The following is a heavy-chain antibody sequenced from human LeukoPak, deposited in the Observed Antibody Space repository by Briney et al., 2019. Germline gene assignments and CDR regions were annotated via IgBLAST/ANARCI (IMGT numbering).Heavy chain of an antibody. V-gene: IGHV3-23*01. CDR2: ISGSGGST. Sequence: PGGSLRLSCAASGFTFSNYAMNWVRQAPGKGLEWVSAISGSGGSTNYAESVKGRFTISRDNSMTTLYLQMNSLRAEDTAVYSCAKDIVVEVAGHYFDYWGQGTLVTVSS. CDR3: AKDIVVEVAGHYFDY. D-gene: IGHD2-15*01. J-gene: IGHJ4*02. CDR1: GFTFSNYA.